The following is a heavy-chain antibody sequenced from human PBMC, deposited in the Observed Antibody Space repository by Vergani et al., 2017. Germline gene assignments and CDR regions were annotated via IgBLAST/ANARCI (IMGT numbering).Heavy chain of an antibody. CDR2: INYSGST. D-gene: IGHD3-10*01. V-gene: IGHV4-31*03. J-gene: IGHJ5*02. Sequence: VQLQESGPGLVKPSQTLCLTCTFSGGSISSCGYYCRWSCQHPGKCLEWIGYINYSGSTYYNPSLKSRVTISGDTSKNQFSLKLSSVTAADTAVYYCARADNYYGSGSYQNWFDPWGQGTLVTVSS. CDR1: GGSISSCGYY. CDR3: ARADNYYGSGSYQNWFDP.